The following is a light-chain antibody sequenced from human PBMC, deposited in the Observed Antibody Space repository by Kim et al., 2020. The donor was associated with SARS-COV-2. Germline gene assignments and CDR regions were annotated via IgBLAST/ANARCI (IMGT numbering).Light chain of an antibody. CDR1: QSVSSY. V-gene: IGKV3-11*01. J-gene: IGKJ2*01. Sequence: EIVLTQSPATLSLSPGERATLSCRASQSVSSYLAWYQQKPDQAPRLLIYDASNRVTGIPARFSGSGSGTDFTLTISSLEPEDFAVYYCQQRSNWPTYTFGQGTKLEI. CDR2: DAS. CDR3: QQRSNWPTYT.